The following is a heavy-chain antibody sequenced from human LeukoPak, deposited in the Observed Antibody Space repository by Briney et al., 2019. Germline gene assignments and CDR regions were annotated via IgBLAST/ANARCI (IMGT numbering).Heavy chain of an antibody. V-gene: IGHV4-39*07. CDR3: ARDGRWFGEWYSHMDV. D-gene: IGHD3-10*01. CDR1: GGSISSSSYY. Sequence: SETLSLTCTVSGGSISSSSYYWGWIRQPPGKGLEWIGSIYYSGSTYYNPSLKSRVTISVDTSKNQFSLKLSSVTAADTAVYYCARDGRWFGEWYSHMDVWGKGTTVIISS. CDR2: IYYSGST. J-gene: IGHJ6*03.